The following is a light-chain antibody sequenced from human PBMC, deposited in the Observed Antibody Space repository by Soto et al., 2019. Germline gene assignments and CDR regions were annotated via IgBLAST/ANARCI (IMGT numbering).Light chain of an antibody. CDR3: CSYATINTFV. CDR2: EDN. V-gene: IGLV2-23*02. J-gene: IGLJ1*01. Sequence: QSALTQPASVSGSPGQSITISCAGTSSDVGTYNLVSWYQQHPGKAPKLLISEDNKRPSGVSTRFSGSKSGNTASLSISGLQAEDEADYFCCSYATINTFVFGTGTRSPS. CDR1: SSDVGTYNL.